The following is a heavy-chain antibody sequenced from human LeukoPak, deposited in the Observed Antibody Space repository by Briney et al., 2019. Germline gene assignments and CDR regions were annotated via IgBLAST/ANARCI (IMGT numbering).Heavy chain of an antibody. CDR2: INPNSGGT. J-gene: IGHJ4*02. CDR3: GRPCKLTQSGDFDY. V-gene: IGHV1-2*02. Sequence: ASVKVSCKASGYTFTGYYMHWVRQAPGQGLEWMGWINPNSGGTNYAQKFQGRVTMTRDTSISTAYVELSRLRSDDTAVYYCGRPCKLTQSGDFDYWGQGTLVTVSS. D-gene: IGHD3-9*01. CDR1: GYTFTGYY.